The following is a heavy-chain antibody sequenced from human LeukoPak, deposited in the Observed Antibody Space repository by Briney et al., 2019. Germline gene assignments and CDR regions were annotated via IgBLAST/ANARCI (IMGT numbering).Heavy chain of an antibody. V-gene: IGHV3-21*01. CDR3: ARDHGLAVAPTGVDY. Sequence: GGSLRLSCAASGFTFSSYSMNWVRQAPGKGLEWVSSISSSSSYIYYADSVKGRFTISRDNAKNSLYLQMNSLRAEDTAVYYCARDHGLAVAPTGVDYWGQGTLVTVSS. CDR2: ISSSSSYI. CDR1: GFTFSSYS. J-gene: IGHJ4*02. D-gene: IGHD6-19*01.